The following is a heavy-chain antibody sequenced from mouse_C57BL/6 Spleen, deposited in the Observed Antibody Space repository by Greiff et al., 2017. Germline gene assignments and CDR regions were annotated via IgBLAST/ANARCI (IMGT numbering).Heavy chain of an antibody. CDR2: ISYSGST. CDR1: GYSITSDY. CDR3: ARRYDSRGARDY. Sequence: EVNVVESGPGLAKPSQSLSLSCSVSGYSITSDYLNWIRQFPGNKLEYIGYISYSGSTNYNPSLKSRISITRDTSKNQYYLQLNSVTTEDTATYYCARRYDSRGARDYWGQGTTVTVSS. D-gene: IGHD1-1*01. J-gene: IGHJ4*01. V-gene: IGHV3-8*01.